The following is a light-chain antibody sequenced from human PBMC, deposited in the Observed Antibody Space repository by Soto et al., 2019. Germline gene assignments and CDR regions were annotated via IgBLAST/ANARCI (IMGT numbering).Light chain of an antibody. CDR3: QSYDSSLSGSV. CDR1: SSNIGAGYD. V-gene: IGLV1-40*01. CDR2: GNS. Sequence: QSVLTQPPSVSGAPGQRVTISCTGSSSNIGAGYDVHWYQQLPGTAPKLLIYGNSNRPSGVPDRFSGSKSDTSASLAITGLQAEDEADSYCQSYDSSLSGSVFGGGTKLTVL. J-gene: IGLJ2*01.